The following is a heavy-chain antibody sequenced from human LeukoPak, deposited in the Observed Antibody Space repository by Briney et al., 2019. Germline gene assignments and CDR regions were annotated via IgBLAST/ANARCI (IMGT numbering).Heavy chain of an antibody. J-gene: IGHJ6*02. CDR3: ERGKVYYYGSGSYRYYGMDV. CDR2: IYYSGST. V-gene: IGHV4-39*01. Sequence: PSETLSLTCTVSGVSISSSSYYWGWIRQPPGKGLEWIGSIYYSGSTYYNPSLKSRVAISVVTSKNQFSLKLSSVTAADTAVYYCERGKVYYYGSGSYRYYGMDVWGQGTTVTVSS. D-gene: IGHD3-10*01. CDR1: GVSISSSSYY.